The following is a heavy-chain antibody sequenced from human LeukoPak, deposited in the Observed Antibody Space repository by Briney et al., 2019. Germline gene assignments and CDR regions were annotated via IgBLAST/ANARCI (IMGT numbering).Heavy chain of an antibody. D-gene: IGHD2/OR15-2a*01. CDR2: ISTTSGFT. CDR1: GFIFSDYY. J-gene: IGHJ4*02. V-gene: IGHV3-11*06. Sequence: KPGGSLRLSCAASGFIFSDYYMSWIRQAPGKGLEWISYISTTSGFTKYADSVKGRFIISRDNAKNTLYLQMNSLGVDDTAVYFCARDLSRSPRDYWGQGTLVTVSS. CDR3: ARDLSRSPRDY.